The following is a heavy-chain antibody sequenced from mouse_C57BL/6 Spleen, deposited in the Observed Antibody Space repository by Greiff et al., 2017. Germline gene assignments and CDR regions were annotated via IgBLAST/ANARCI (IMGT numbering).Heavy chain of an antibody. J-gene: IGHJ4*01. D-gene: IGHD2-4*01. CDR1: GFTFSSYA. CDR3: ARDRGYYDYDVSYAMDY. Sequence: EVQGVESGGGLVKPGGSLKLSCAASGFTFSSYAMSWVRQTPEKRLEWVATISDGGSYTYYPDNVKGRFTISRDNAKNNLYLQMSHLKSEDTAMYYCARDRGYYDYDVSYAMDYWGQGTSVTVSS. V-gene: IGHV5-4*01. CDR2: ISDGGSYT.